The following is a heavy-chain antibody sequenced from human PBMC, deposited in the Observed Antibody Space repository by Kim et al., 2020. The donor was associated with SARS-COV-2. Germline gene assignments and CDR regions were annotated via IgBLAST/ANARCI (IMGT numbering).Heavy chain of an antibody. D-gene: IGHD2-2*01. CDR2: ISYDGSNK. Sequence: GGSLRLSCAASGFSFSSYGMHWVRQAPGKGLEWVAVISYDGSNKYYADSVKGRFTISRDNSKNTLYLQMNILRAEDTAVYYFAKFRALSTNWFSPWCQ. CDR3: AKFRALSTNWFSP. V-gene: IGHV3-30*18. J-gene: IGHJ5*02. CDR1: GFSFSSYG.